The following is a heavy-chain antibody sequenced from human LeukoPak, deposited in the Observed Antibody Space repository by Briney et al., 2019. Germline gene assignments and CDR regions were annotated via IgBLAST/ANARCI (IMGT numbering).Heavy chain of an antibody. V-gene: IGHV3-7*01. Sequence: GGSLRLSCAASGFTFSDSWMSWVRQAPAKGLEWVASIKEDGTEKYYVDSVKGRFTISRDNAKNSLYLQMNSLRAEDTAVYYCARVGILAAAGTGWFDPWGQGTLVTVSS. CDR1: GFTFSDSW. J-gene: IGHJ5*02. CDR3: ARVGILAAAGTGWFDP. D-gene: IGHD6-13*01. CDR2: IKEDGTEK.